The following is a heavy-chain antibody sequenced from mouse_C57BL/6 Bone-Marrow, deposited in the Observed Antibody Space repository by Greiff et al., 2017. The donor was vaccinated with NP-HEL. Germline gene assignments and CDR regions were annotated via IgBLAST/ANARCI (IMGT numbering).Heavy chain of an antibody. CDR2: IDPNSGGT. J-gene: IGHJ1*03. D-gene: IGHD1-1*01. CDR1: GYTFTSYW. CDR3: ARYYYGSRGWYIDV. V-gene: IGHV1-72*01. Sequence: QVQLQQPGADLVKPGASVKLSCKASGYTFTSYWMHWVKQRPGRGLEWIGRIDPNSGGTKFNEKFKTKATLTVDKPSSTADMQLSSLTSEDSVVYYCARYYYGSRGWYIDVWGTGTTVTVSS.